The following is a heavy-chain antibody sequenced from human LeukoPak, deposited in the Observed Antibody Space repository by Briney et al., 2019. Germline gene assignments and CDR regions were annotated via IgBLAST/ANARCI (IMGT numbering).Heavy chain of an antibody. CDR1: GFTFSRYW. CDR2: IKLDGSEN. J-gene: IGHJ6*03. Sequence: GGSLRLPCAASGFTFSRYWMSWVRQAPGKGLEWVANIKLDGSENYYVDSVKGRFTISRDNAKNSLYLQMNSLRAEDTAVYYCARGVGASLAAPYYYYYMDVWGKGTTVTVSS. D-gene: IGHD6-6*01. CDR3: ARGVGASLAAPYYYYYMDV. V-gene: IGHV3-7*01.